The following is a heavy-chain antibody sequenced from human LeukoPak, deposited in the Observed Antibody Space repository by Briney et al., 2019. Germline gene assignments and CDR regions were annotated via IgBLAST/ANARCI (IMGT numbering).Heavy chain of an antibody. CDR2: ISSSSSCI. Sequence: GGSLRLSCAASGFTFSSYSMNWVRQAPGKGLEWVSSISSSSSCIYYADSVKGRLTISRDNAKNSLYLQMNSLRAEDTAVYYCARRSRGDHWGQGTLVTVSS. CDR3: ARRSRGDH. V-gene: IGHV3-21*01. CDR1: GFTFSSYS. J-gene: IGHJ4*02. D-gene: IGHD1-26*01.